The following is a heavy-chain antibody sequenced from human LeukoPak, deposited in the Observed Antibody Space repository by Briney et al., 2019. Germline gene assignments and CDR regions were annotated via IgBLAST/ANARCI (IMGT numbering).Heavy chain of an antibody. CDR1: GGSISSGSHY. CDR2: IYTSGST. CDR3: AREDDLRWYFDL. D-gene: IGHD1-1*01. V-gene: IGHV4-61*09. Sequence: PSETLSLTCTVSGGSISSGSHYWSWIRQPAGKGLEWIGHIYTSGSTNYNPSLKSRVTISVDTSKNQFSLKLSSVTAADTAVYFCAREDDLRWYFDLWGRGTLVTVSS. J-gene: IGHJ2*01.